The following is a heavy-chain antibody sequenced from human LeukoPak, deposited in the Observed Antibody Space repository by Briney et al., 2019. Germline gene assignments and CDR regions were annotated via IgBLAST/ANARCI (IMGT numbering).Heavy chain of an antibody. CDR3: ARDYKYAFDN. D-gene: IGHD5-24*01. Sequence: GGSLRLSCAASGFTFSAYSMNWVRQAPGKGLEWISYIGISSGNTKYADSEKGRFTISGDKAKNSLYLQMNSLRVEDTAVYYCARDYKYAFDNWGQGTLVTVSS. V-gene: IGHV3-48*01. CDR2: IGISSGNT. J-gene: IGHJ4*02. CDR1: GFTFSAYS.